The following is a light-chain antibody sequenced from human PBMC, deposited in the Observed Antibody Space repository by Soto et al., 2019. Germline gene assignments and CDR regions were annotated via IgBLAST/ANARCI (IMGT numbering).Light chain of an antibody. J-gene: IGLJ1*01. Sequence: QSVLTQPPSVSGSPGQSVTISCTGTSSDVGSYNRVSWYQQPPGTAPKLMIYEVNNRPSGVPDRFSGSKSGNMASPTISGLQAEDEADYYCSSYTSNSTYVFGPGTKLTVL. V-gene: IGLV2-18*02. CDR3: SSYTSNSTYV. CDR2: EVN. CDR1: SSDVGSYNR.